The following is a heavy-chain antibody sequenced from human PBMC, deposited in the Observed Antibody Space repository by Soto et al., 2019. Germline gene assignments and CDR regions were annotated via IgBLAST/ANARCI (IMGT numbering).Heavy chain of an antibody. V-gene: IGHV4-59*01. CDR3: ARANGFWSGYYWYFDY. D-gene: IGHD3-3*01. CDR2: IYYSGST. Sequence: SETLSLTCTVSGGSISSYYWSWIRQPPGKGLEWIGYIYYSGSTNYNPSLKSRVTISVDTSKNQFSLKLSSVTAADTAVYYCARANGFWSGYYWYFDYWGQGTLVTVSS. CDR1: GGSISSYY. J-gene: IGHJ4*02.